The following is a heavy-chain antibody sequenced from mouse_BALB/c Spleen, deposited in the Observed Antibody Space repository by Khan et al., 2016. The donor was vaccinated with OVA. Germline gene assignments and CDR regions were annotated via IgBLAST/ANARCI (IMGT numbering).Heavy chain of an antibody. CDR3: ARNSTRASY. CDR2: INPSSGYT. J-gene: IGHJ2*01. CDR1: GYTFTSYT. V-gene: IGHV1-4*01. D-gene: IGHD3-1*01. Sequence: QVQLQQSGAELVKPGASVKMSCKAAGYTFTSYTMHWVKQRPGQGLEWIGYINPSSGYTKYNQKFKDKATLTADKSSSTAYMQLSSLTSKASVVYYSARNSTRASYWGQGTTLTVSS.